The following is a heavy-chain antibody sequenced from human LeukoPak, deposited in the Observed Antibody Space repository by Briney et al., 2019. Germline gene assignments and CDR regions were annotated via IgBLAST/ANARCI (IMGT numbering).Heavy chain of an antibody. J-gene: IGHJ4*02. CDR2: ITVSGGGT. Sequence: GGSLRLSCAASGFTFANYAMNWVRQAPGKGLECVSTITVSGGGTYYADSVKGRFTISRDNSKNTVYLQMNSLRAEDTAIYYCAKLGGRNIYFETDSWGQGTLVTVSS. CDR1: GFTFANYA. CDR3: AKLGGRNIYFETDS. D-gene: IGHD2-15*01. V-gene: IGHV3-23*01.